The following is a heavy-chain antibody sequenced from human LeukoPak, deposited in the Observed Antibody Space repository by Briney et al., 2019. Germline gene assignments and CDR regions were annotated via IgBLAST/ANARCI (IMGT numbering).Heavy chain of an antibody. CDR2: IYPGDSDS. V-gene: IGHV5-51*01. CDR1: GYSFSIYW. Sequence: GESLKISCKGYGYSFSIYWIGWVRQMPGKGLEWMGIIYPGDSDSRYSPSFQGQVTISADKSSSTAYLQWSSLKASDTAMYFCARSGRAAASDYWGQGTLVTVSS. J-gene: IGHJ4*02. CDR3: ARSGRAAASDY. D-gene: IGHD6-13*01.